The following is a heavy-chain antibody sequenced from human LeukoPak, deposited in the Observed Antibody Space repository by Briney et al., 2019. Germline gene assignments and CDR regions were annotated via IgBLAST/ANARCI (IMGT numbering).Heavy chain of an antibody. CDR2: INPNSGGT. V-gene: IGHV1-2*02. CDR1: GYTFTGYY. CDR3: ARDPKALDYDFWSGYYGYYYMDV. D-gene: IGHD3-3*01. J-gene: IGHJ6*03. Sequence: ASVKVSCKASGYTFTGYYMHWVRQAPGQGLEWMGWINPNSGGTNYAQKFQGSVTMTRDTSISTAYMELSRLRSDDTAVYYCARDPKALDYDFWSGYYGYYYMDVWGKGTTVTVSS.